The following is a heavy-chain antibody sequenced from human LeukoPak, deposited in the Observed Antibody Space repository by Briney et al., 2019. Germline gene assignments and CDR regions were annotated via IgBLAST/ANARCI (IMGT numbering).Heavy chain of an antibody. D-gene: IGHD3-16*02. CDR3: ARDLLYDYVWGSYRKTYYMDV. J-gene: IGHJ6*03. CDR1: GYTFTTYG. Sequence: GASVKVSCKSSGYTFTTYGISWVRQAPGQGLEWMGWISAYNGNTNYAQKLQGRVTMTTDTSTSTAYMELRSLRSDDTAVYYCARDLLYDYVWGSYRKTYYMDVWGKGTTVTISS. V-gene: IGHV1-18*01. CDR2: ISAYNGNT.